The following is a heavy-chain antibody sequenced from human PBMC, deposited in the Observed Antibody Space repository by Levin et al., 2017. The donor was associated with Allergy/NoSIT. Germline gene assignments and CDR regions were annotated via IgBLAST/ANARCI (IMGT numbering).Heavy chain of an antibody. CDR2: ISAAGGTT. Sequence: GGSLRLSCAASGFTFRSYAMDWVRQAPGKGLEWVSVISAAGGTTYYADSVKGRFTISRDNSKNTLYLQMNSLRAEDTAVYYCARGRSGYFSGYDFWGQGALVTVSS. D-gene: IGHD3-22*01. CDR3: ARGRSGYFSGYDF. V-gene: IGHV3-23*01. J-gene: IGHJ4*02. CDR1: GFTFRSYA.